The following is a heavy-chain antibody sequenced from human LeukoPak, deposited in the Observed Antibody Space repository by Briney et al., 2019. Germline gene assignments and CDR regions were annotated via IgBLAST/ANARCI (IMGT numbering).Heavy chain of an antibody. Sequence: LGGSLRLSCAASGFTFSSYGIHWVRQAPGKGLEWVAVISYDGSNKYYADAVKGRFTISRDNSKNTLYLQMNSLRAEDTAVYYCARAPPSTVTTVIDYWGQGTLVTVSS. D-gene: IGHD4-11*01. V-gene: IGHV3-30*03. CDR2: ISYDGSNK. CDR1: GFTFSSYG. J-gene: IGHJ4*02. CDR3: ARAPPSTVTTVIDY.